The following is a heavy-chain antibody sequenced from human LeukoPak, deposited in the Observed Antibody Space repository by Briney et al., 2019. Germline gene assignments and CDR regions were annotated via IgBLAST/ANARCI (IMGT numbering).Heavy chain of an antibody. Sequence: GGSLRLSCAASGFTFDDYAMHWVRQAPGKGLEWVSGISWNSGSIGYADSVKGRFTISRGNAKNSLYLQMNSLRAEDTALYYCAKDSGHYGDSSFDYWGQGTLVTVSS. CDR3: AKDSGHYGDSSFDY. V-gene: IGHV3-9*01. CDR1: GFTFDDYA. D-gene: IGHD4-17*01. CDR2: ISWNSGSI. J-gene: IGHJ4*02.